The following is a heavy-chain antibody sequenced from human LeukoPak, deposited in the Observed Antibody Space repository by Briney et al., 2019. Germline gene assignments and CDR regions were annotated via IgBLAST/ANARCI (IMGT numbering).Heavy chain of an antibody. Sequence: SETLSLTFTVSGGSISSRSFYWGWIRQPPGKGLEWIGSIYYSGGTYYNPSLKSRVTMSVDTSKNQFSLKLTSVSAADTAVFYCARQGVGKYNWNFLNWFDPWGPGTLVTVSS. CDR1: GGSISSRSFY. J-gene: IGHJ5*02. CDR2: IYYSGGT. V-gene: IGHV4-39*01. D-gene: IGHD1-7*01. CDR3: ARQGVGKYNWNFLNWFDP.